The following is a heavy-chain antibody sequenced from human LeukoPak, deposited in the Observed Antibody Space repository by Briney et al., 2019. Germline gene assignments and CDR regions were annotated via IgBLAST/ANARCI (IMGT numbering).Heavy chain of an antibody. CDR2: IYYSGSA. D-gene: IGHD7-27*01. CDR1: GGSISSGGYY. CDR3: AREKLGGHDY. Sequence: PSQTLSLTCTVSGGSISSGGYYWSWIRQHPGKGLEWIEYIYYSGSACYNPSLKSRVTISVDTSKDQFLLDLNYVTAADTAVYYCAREKLGGHDYWGQGTLVTVSS. J-gene: IGHJ4*02. V-gene: IGHV4-31*03.